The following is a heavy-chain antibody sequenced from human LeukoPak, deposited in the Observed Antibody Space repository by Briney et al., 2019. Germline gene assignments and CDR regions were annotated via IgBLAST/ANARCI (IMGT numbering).Heavy chain of an antibody. Sequence: SETLSLTCTVSGGSISNYFWSWARQPAGKGLEWIGRIYSTGRSDYNPSLKSRITMSVDTSKNQFSLKLSSVTAADTAVYYCARVARCTSCFDVDYWGQGTLVTVSS. V-gene: IGHV4-4*07. CDR3: ARVARCTSCFDVDY. J-gene: IGHJ4*02. CDR2: IYSTGRS. CDR1: GGSISNYF. D-gene: IGHD2-2*01.